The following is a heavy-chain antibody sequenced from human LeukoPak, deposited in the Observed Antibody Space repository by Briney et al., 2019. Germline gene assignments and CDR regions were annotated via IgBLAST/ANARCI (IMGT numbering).Heavy chain of an antibody. V-gene: IGHV3-20*04. D-gene: IGHD3-10*01. CDR2: ISGSGGST. J-gene: IGHJ6*03. Sequence: GGSLRLSCAASGFTFSSYAMSWVRQAPGKGLEWVSAISGSGGSTGYADSVKGRFTISRDNAKNSLYLQMNSLRAEDTALYYCARFGAPFFFYYYMDVWGKGTTVTVSS. CDR3: ARFGAPFFFYYYMDV. CDR1: GFTFSSYA.